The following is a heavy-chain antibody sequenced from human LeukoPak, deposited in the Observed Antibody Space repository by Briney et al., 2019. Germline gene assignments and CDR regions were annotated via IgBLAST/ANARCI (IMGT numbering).Heavy chain of an antibody. CDR3: ARDPNYDTTTGDY. D-gene: IGHD3-22*01. CDR1: GYTFTGYY. Sequence: GASVKVSCKASGYTFTGYYMHWVRQAPGQGLEWMGWINPNSGGTNYAQKLQGRVTMTRDTSISTAYMELSRLRSDDTAGYDCARDPNYDTTTGDYWGQGTLVTVSS. J-gene: IGHJ4*02. CDR2: INPNSGGT. V-gene: IGHV1-2*02.